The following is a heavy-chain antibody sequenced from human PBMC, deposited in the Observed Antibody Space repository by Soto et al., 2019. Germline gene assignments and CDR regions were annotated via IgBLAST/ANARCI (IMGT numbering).Heavy chain of an antibody. CDR2: TYDSGGT. CDR1: GASISSSGSY. Sequence: SETLSLTCTVSGASISSSGSYWTWIRQHPGKGLEWIGYTYDSGGTNYNLSLQSRATISVDTSKNEFSLKLTSVTAADTAVYFCAREGSTGSYYLDYWGPGTLVTVS. CDR3: AREGSTGSYYLDY. J-gene: IGHJ4*02. D-gene: IGHD1-26*01. V-gene: IGHV4-31*03.